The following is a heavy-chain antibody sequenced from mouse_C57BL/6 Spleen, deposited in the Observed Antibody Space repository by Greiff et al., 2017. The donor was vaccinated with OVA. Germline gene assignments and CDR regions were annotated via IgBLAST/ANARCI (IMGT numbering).Heavy chain of an antibody. CDR3: SRSRDGYPYYFDY. V-gene: IGHV14-3*01. J-gene: IGHJ2*01. Sequence: LVESVAELVRPGASVKLSCTASGFNIKNTYMHWVKQRPEQGLEWIGRIDPANGNTKYAPKFQGKATITADTSSNTAYLQLSSLTSEDTAIYYWSRSRDGYPYYFDYWGQGTTLTVSS. CDR2: IDPANGNT. D-gene: IGHD2-3*01. CDR1: GFNIKNTY.